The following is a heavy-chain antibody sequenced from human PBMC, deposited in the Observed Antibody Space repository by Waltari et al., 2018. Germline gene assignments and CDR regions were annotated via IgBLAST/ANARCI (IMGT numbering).Heavy chain of an antibody. CDR1: GYTLTELS. J-gene: IGHJ3*02. Sequence: QVPLVQSGAEVKKPGASVKVSCQVSGYTLTELSMHWVRPAPGKGLEWMGGFDPEEGETIYAQKFQGRVPMTEDTSTDTAYLELSSLRSEDTAVYYCAAEVVPAARYAFDIWGQGTMVTVSS. CDR3: AAEVVPAARYAFDI. D-gene: IGHD2-2*01. CDR2: FDPEEGET. V-gene: IGHV1-24*01.